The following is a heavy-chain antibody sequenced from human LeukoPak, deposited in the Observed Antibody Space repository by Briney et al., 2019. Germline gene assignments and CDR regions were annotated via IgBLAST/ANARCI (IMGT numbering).Heavy chain of an antibody. Sequence: GGSLRLSCAASGFTFSSYAMNWVRQAPGKGLEWVAVIWYDGSNKYYADSVKGRFTISRDNAKNSLYLQMNSLRAEDTAVYYCAREEWELEGMDVWGQGTTVTVSS. J-gene: IGHJ6*02. CDR2: IWYDGSNK. CDR1: GFTFSSYA. V-gene: IGHV3-33*08. D-gene: IGHD1-26*01. CDR3: AREEWELEGMDV.